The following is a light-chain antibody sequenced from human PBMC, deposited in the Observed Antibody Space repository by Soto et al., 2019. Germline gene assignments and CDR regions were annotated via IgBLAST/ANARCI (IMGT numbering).Light chain of an antibody. CDR2: GAS. CDR1: RSISHY. CDR3: QLSYTALYT. J-gene: IGKJ3*01. Sequence: DIQMTQSPSSLSASMGDAVSLTCRASRSISHYLNWYQQKPGRAAKLLLSGASSLQRGVPSRFSGRGAGTTVTLTITSLQTYDFGIDFGQLSYTALYTFGPGTKVEIK. V-gene: IGKV1-39*01.